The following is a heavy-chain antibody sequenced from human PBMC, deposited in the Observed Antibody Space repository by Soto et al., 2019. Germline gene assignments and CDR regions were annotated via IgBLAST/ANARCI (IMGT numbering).Heavy chain of an antibody. CDR3: ARDRGDFWGGYYQGGDYYYGMDV. CDR2: ISAYNGNT. D-gene: IGHD3-3*01. J-gene: IGHJ6*02. CDR1: GDTFTSYG. V-gene: IGHV1-18*01. Sequence: GASVKVSCKASGDTFTSYGISWVRQAPGQGLEWMGWISAYNGNTNYAQKLQGRVTMTTDTSTSTAYMELRSLRSDDTAVYYCARDRGDFWGGYYQGGDYYYGMDVWGQGTTVTVSS.